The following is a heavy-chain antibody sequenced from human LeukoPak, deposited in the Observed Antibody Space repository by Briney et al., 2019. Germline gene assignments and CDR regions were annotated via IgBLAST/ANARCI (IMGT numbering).Heavy chain of an antibody. J-gene: IGHJ5*02. CDR2: IRYDGSNK. D-gene: IGHD6-19*01. CDR3: ARDSGSGGP. Sequence: PGGSLRLSCAASGFTFSNYGMNWVRQAPGKGLEWVAFIRYDGSNKYYADFVKGRFTLFRDDAKNSVYLQMNSLRVEDTAVYYCARDSGSGGPWGQGTPVTVSS. CDR1: GFTFSNYG. V-gene: IGHV3-30*02.